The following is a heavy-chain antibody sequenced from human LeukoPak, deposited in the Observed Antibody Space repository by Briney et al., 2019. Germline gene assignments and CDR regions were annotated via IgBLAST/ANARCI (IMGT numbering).Heavy chain of an antibody. CDR2: IHSSGST. V-gene: IGHV4-4*07. CDR3: ARGDISTGWSFDS. J-gene: IGHJ4*02. Sequence: SETLTLTCTASGRTISNYHWNWIRQPAGKGLEWIGQIHSSGSTNYYPPLKSRVTMSIDTPERQVSLTIRSVTAADTALYYCARGDISTGWSFDSWGQGTLVTVSS. CDR1: GRTISNYH. D-gene: IGHD6-19*01.